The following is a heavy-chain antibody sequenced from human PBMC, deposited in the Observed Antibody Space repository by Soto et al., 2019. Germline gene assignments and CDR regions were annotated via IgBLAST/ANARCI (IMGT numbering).Heavy chain of an antibody. CDR3: ARDDAFANENAFDF. D-gene: IGHD1-1*01. V-gene: IGHV3-33*01. CDR2: ISPK. CDR1: GFSFRTYG. J-gene: IGHJ3*01. Sequence: GGSLRLSCAVSGFSFRTYGFHWVRQPPGKGLEWVAVISPKGHSDSVGGRFTISRDNSKDTLYLQMNNLRAEDTAVYYCARDDAFANENAFDFWGQGTMVTVS.